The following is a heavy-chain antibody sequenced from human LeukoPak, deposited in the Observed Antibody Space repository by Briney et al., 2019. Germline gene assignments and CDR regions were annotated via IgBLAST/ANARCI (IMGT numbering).Heavy chain of an antibody. V-gene: IGHV1-69*13. Sequence: SVKVSCKVSGGTFSSYAISWVRQAPGQGLEWMGGIIPIFGITNYAQKFQDRVTITADEYTNTAYMELSSLRSEDTAFYYCARGEGIAAVVSRFDLWGQGTLVTVSS. CDR3: ARGEGIAAVVSRFDL. J-gene: IGHJ5*02. CDR1: GGTFSSYA. D-gene: IGHD6-13*01. CDR2: IIPIFGIT.